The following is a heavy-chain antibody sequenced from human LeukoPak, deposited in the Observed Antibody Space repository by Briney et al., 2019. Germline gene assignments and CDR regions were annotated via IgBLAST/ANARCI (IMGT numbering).Heavy chain of an antibody. Sequence: PSETLSLTCTVSSGSINDYYWRGVRQPAGKGLEWLGRIYSSGSTTYNPSLKSRITMSVDTYKNQFSLKMTSVPDADTAVYYCAREGKWFGTYYYCMDVWGKGTTVTVSS. CDR2: IYSSGST. V-gene: IGHV4-4*07. J-gene: IGHJ6*04. D-gene: IGHD3-10*01. CDR3: AREGKWFGTYYYCMDV. CDR1: SGSINDYY.